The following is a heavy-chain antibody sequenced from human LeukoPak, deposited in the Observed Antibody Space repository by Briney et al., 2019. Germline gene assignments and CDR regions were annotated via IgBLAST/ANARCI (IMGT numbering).Heavy chain of an antibody. J-gene: IGHJ4*02. CDR2: ISGGGGTT. CDR1: GFTFNSYA. Sequence: GGSLRLSCAASGFTFNSYAMSWVRQAPGKRLEWVSAISGGGGTTYYADSVKGRFTISRDNSKNTLYLQMNSLRAEDTAVYYCAKAIGYCSSISCSPFDYWGQGTLVTVSS. V-gene: IGHV3-23*01. D-gene: IGHD2-2*01. CDR3: AKAIGYCSSISCSPFDY.